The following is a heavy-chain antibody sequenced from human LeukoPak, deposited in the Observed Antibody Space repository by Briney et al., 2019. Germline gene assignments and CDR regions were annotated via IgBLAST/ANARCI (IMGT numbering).Heavy chain of an antibody. CDR2: IYYSGST. D-gene: IGHD3-22*01. J-gene: IGHJ4*02. CDR3: ARYYYDSSGYYSDY. V-gene: IGHV4-59*11. CDR1: GGSISSHY. Sequence: KPSEILSLTCTVSGGSISSHYWSWIRQPPGKGLEWIGYIYYSGSTNYNPSLKSRVTISVDTSKNQFSLKLSSVTAADTAVYYCARYYYDSSGYYSDYWGQGTLVTVSS.